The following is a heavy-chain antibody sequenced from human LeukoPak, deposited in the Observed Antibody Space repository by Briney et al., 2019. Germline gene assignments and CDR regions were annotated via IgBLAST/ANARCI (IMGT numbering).Heavy chain of an antibody. D-gene: IGHD1-26*01. CDR2: IRSKVNSYAT. V-gene: IGHV3-73*01. CDR3: TRASGTYYN. CDR1: GFTFSGSA. Sequence: PGGSLRLSCAASGFTFSGSAVHWVRQASGKGPEWVGRIRSKVNSYATAYAASVKGRFTISRDDSKNTTYLQMNSLKTEDTAVYYCTRASGTYYNWGQGTLVTVSS. J-gene: IGHJ4*02.